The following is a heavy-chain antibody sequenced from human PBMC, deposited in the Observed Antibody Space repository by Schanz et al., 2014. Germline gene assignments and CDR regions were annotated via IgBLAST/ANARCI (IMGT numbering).Heavy chain of an antibody. J-gene: IGHJ4*02. CDR3: ARGLIAAAGGAFDY. D-gene: IGHD6-13*01. V-gene: IGHV3-30*02. Sequence: VQLLESGGGLVQPGGSLRLSCVASGFTFSSYDVFWVRQAPGKGLEWVAILWHDGSKKYYADSVKGRFTVSRDNSKNTLYLQLNSLRAEDTAVYYCARGLIAAAGGAFDYWGQGTLVAVSA. CDR2: LWHDGSKK. CDR1: GFTFSSYD.